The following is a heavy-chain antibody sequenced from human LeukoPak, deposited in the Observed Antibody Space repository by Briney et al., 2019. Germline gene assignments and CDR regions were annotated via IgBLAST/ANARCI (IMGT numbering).Heavy chain of an antibody. CDR3: ARGGKLRPLDY. J-gene: IGHJ4*02. V-gene: IGHV4-39*07. CDR1: GGSISSSSYY. D-gene: IGHD5-12*01. Sequence: SETLSLTCTVSGGSISSSSYYWGWIRQPPGKGLEWIGSIYYSGSTYYNPSLKSRVTISVDTSKNQFSLKLSSVTAADTAVYYCARGGKLRPLDYWGQGTLVTVSS. CDR2: IYYSGST.